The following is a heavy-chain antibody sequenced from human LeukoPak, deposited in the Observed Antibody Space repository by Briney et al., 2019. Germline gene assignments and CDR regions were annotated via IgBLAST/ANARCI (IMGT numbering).Heavy chain of an antibody. Sequence: PSETLSLTCTVSGGSISNYHWNWIRQSPGKRLEWMGYIYHSATTDYNSSFRSRLTMSLDTSKNQFSLKLNSVTAADTAVYYCARSPPGWNYFFDRWGQGTLVTVSS. CDR1: GGSISNYH. CDR2: IYHSATT. CDR3: ARSPPGWNYFFDR. J-gene: IGHJ4*02. D-gene: IGHD1-7*01. V-gene: IGHV4-59*01.